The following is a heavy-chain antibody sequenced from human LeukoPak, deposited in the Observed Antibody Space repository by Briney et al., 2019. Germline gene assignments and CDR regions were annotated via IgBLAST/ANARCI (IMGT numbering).Heavy chain of an antibody. D-gene: IGHD3-9*01. CDR3: AKALTGYYIPDAFDI. Sequence: GRSLRLSCAASGVTFDDYAMHWVRQAPGKGLEWVSGISWNRGNIGYADSVKGRFTISRDNAKNSLYLQMNSLRAEDTALYYCAKALTGYYIPDAFDIWGQGTMVTVSS. CDR1: GVTFDDYA. V-gene: IGHV3-9*01. CDR2: ISWNRGNI. J-gene: IGHJ3*02.